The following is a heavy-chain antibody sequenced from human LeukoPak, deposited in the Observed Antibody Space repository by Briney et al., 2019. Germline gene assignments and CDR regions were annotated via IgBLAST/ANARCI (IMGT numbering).Heavy chain of an antibody. Sequence: SETLSLTCTVSGGSISSGSYYWSWIRQPAGKGLEWIGRIYTSGSTNYNPSLKSRVTISVDTSKNQFSLKLSSVTAADTAVYYCARDFKLNWFDPWGQGTLVTVSS. D-gene: IGHD2-15*01. V-gene: IGHV4-61*02. CDR1: GGSISSGSYY. CDR2: IYTSGST. CDR3: ARDFKLNWFDP. J-gene: IGHJ5*02.